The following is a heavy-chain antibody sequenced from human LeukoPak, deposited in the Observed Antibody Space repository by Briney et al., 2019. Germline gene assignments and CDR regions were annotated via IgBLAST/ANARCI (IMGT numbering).Heavy chain of an antibody. D-gene: IGHD6-19*01. CDR2: ITTSSTYI. CDR1: GFTFSSCE. Sequence: GGSLRLSCAASGFTFSSCETNWVRQAPGKGLEWVSSITTSSTYISYADSVKGRFTISRDNAKNSLYLQMNSLRAEDTAVYYCARGKYSSGWFDYWGQGTLVTVSS. V-gene: IGHV3-21*01. J-gene: IGHJ4*02. CDR3: ARGKYSSGWFDY.